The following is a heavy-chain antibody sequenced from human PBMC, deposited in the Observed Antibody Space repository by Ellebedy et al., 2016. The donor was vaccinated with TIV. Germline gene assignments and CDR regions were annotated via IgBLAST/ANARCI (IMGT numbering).Heavy chain of an antibody. J-gene: IGHJ5*01. Sequence: AASVKVSCKASGYTFTPYALHWARQAPGQRLEWMAWINAGNGNTKYSQKFQDRVTITRDIYERAAYMDLSSLTSEDTGVDYCASDLAVAASFPFNWFDPWGQGTLVTVSP. V-gene: IGHV1-3*01. CDR3: ASDLAVAASFPFNWFDP. CDR1: GYTFTPYA. D-gene: IGHD6-13*01. CDR2: INAGNGNT.